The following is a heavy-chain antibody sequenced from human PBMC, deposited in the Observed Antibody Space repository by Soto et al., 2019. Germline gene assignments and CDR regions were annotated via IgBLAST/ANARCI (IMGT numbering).Heavy chain of an antibody. V-gene: IGHV3-74*01. CDR2: INSDGSST. CDR3: AREQQLGTNDAFDI. J-gene: IGHJ3*02. CDR1: GFTFSSYW. D-gene: IGHD6-6*01. Sequence: EVQLVESGGGLVQPGGSLRLSCAASGFTFSSYWMHWVRQAPGKGLVWVSRINSDGSSTSYADSVKGRFTISRDNAKNTLYLQMNSLRGEDKAVYYCAREQQLGTNDAFDIWGQGTMVTVSS.